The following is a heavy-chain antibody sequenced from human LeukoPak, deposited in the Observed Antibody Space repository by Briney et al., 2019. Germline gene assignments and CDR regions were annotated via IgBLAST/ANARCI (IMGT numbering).Heavy chain of an antibody. V-gene: IGHV3-21*01. CDR2: ISSSSSYI. Sequence: GGSLRLSCAASGFTFSSYWMHWVRQAPGKGLVWVSSISSSSSYIYYADSVKGRFTISRDNAKNTLYLQMNSLRADDTAVYYCAKVGVLAGSKYFDYWGQGTLVTVSS. D-gene: IGHD3-10*01. J-gene: IGHJ4*02. CDR3: AKVGVLAGSKYFDY. CDR1: GFTFSSYW.